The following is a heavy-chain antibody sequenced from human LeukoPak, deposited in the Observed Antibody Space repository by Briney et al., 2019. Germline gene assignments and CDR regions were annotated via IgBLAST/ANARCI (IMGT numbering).Heavy chain of an antibody. CDR3: ASFYCSSTSCHNPHFDY. V-gene: IGHV3-30*04. CDR2: ISYDGSNK. J-gene: IGHJ4*02. Sequence: GRSLRLSCAASGFTFSSYAMHWVRQAPGKGLERVAVISYDGSNKYYADSVKGRFTISRDNSKNTLYLQMNSLRAEDTAVYYCASFYCSSTSCHNPHFDYWGQGTLVTVSS. CDR1: GFTFSSYA. D-gene: IGHD2-2*02.